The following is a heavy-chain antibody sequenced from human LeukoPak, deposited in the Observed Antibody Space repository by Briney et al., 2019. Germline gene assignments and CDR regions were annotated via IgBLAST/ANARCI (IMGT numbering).Heavy chain of an antibody. J-gene: IGHJ4*02. V-gene: IGHV3-7*03. Sequence: GGSLRLSCAASGFSFSSYWISWVRQAPGKGLEWVANIEGDGSERNYMDSVKGRFTISRDNAKNSLHLQVNSLRAEDTAVYYCAAGVGWLIDYWGQGTLVTVSS. CDR1: GFSFSSYW. CDR2: IEGDGSER. CDR3: AAGVGWLIDY. D-gene: IGHD6-19*01.